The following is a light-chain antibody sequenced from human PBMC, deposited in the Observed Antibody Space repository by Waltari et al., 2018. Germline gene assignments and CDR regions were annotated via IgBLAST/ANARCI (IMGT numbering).Light chain of an antibody. J-gene: IGLJ3*02. V-gene: IGLV3-25*03. CDR1: TLPKLY. CDR3: QSTDSSSTYTV. Sequence: SYDLTLPPSLSVSPGQTATIDCSGETLPKLYAYWYQQKPGQAPLLVISKDTERPSGIPERFSGSSSGTTVTLTISGVRAEDEGDYYCQSTDSSSTYTVFGGGTKLTVL. CDR2: KDT.